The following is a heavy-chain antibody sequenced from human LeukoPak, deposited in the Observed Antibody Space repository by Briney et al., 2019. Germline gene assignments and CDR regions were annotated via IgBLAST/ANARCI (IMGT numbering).Heavy chain of an antibody. J-gene: IGHJ4*02. CDR1: GYTFTNYW. V-gene: IGHV5-51*01. Sequence: GESLKISCKGSGYTFTNYWIAWVRQMPGKGLEWMGIIYPSDSDTRYSPSFQGQVTISADKSISTAYLQWSSLKASDTAMYYCAKSSSVASDFDYWGQGTLVTVSS. CDR3: AKSSSVASDFDY. D-gene: IGHD2-15*01. CDR2: IYPSDSDT.